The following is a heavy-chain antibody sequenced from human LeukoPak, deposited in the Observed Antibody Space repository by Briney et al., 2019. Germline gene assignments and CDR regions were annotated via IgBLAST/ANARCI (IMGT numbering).Heavy chain of an antibody. CDR3: AKAPYFDWLPEGYFQH. D-gene: IGHD3-9*01. J-gene: IGHJ1*01. Sequence: PGGSLRLSCAASGFPFSSYGMSWVRQAPGKGLEWVSAISGSGGSTYYADSVKGRFTISRDNSKNTLYLQMNSLRAEDTAVYYCAKAPYFDWLPEGYFQHWGQGTLVTVSS. CDR2: ISGSGGST. CDR1: GFPFSSYG. V-gene: IGHV3-23*01.